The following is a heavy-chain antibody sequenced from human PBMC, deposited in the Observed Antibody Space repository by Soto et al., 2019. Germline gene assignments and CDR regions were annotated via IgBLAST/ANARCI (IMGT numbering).Heavy chain of an antibody. CDR3: ASGLVTTLHS. D-gene: IGHD4-17*01. V-gene: IGHV4-30-2*01. CDR2: IYHSGST. J-gene: IGHJ5*01. CDR1: GGSISSGGYS. Sequence: QLQLQESGSGLVKPSQTLSLTFAVSGGSISSGGYSWSWIRQPPGNGLEWIGYIYHSGSTYYNPSLKSRVTISVDKSKNQLSLKLSSVTSADTAVYYCASGLVTTLHSRGQGTLVTVSS.